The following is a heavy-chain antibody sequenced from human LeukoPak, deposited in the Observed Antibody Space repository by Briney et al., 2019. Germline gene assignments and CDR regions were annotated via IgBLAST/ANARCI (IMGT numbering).Heavy chain of an antibody. CDR1: AFTFARHW. J-gene: IGHJ4*02. CDR2: IRQDGGAE. Sequence: PGGSLRLSCVASAFTFARHWMSWVRQAPGKPLEWVATIRQDGGAEYYLDSVKGRFIISRDNARNSLSLQMDSLRVEDTAVYYCARLPGEFTIYDYWGQGTLVTVSS. V-gene: IGHV3-7*01. CDR3: ARLPGEFTIYDY. D-gene: IGHD3-3*01.